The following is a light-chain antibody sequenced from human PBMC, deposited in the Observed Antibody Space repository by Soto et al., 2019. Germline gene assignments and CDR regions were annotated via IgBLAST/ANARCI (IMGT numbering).Light chain of an antibody. CDR2: GAS. CDR3: QQYNSWPLT. V-gene: IGKV3-15*01. J-gene: IGKJ4*01. CDR1: ESSNNN. Sequence: EIVMTQSPATLSVSPGERATLSCRASESSNNNLAWYQQKPGQGPRLLIYGASSRATGIPARFSGSGSGTAITLTISSLQSEDFATYYCQQYNSWPLTFGGGTKVEIK.